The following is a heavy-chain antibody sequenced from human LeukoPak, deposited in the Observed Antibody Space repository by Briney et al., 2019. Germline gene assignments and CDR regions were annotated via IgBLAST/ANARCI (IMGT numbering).Heavy chain of an antibody. CDR3: ARRLDSYSFDY. CDR1: GYFIKRGSY. CDR2: MYHSGST. J-gene: IGHJ4*02. D-gene: IGHD2-21*02. V-gene: IGHV4-38-2*01. Sequence: PSETLSLTCSVSGYFIKRGSYWGWIRQPPGEGLEWIGSMYHSGSTYYNASCERRVPILVDTSKNQFSLELSYATAGDTAVYYCARRLDSYSFDYWGQGTLVTVSS.